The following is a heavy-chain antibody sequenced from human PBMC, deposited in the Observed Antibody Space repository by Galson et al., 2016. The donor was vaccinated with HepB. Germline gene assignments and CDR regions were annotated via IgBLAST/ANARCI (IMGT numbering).Heavy chain of an antibody. Sequence: SLRLSCAASGFTFSSSGMNWVRQAPGKGLECISYISSGSTTMYYADSVKGRFTISRDNAKKSLYLQMDSLRAEDTAVYYCTRRYSGALGYWGQGTQVTVSS. D-gene: IGHD5-18*01. J-gene: IGHJ4*02. CDR3: TRRYSGALGY. CDR1: GFTFSSSG. CDR2: ISSGSTTM. V-gene: IGHV3-48*01.